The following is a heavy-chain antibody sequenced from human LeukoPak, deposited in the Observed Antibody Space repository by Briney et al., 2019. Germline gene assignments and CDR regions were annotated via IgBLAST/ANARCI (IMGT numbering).Heavy chain of an antibody. Sequence: GGSLRLSCAASGFTFSSYTMNWVRQAPGKGLEWVSSISSSSSYIYYADSVKGRFTFSRDNAKNSLFLQMNSLRAEDRAVYYCARSGWFGELGFDYWGQGTLVTVSS. V-gene: IGHV3-21*01. J-gene: IGHJ4*02. D-gene: IGHD3-10*01. CDR1: GFTFSSYT. CDR3: ARSGWFGELGFDY. CDR2: ISSSSSYI.